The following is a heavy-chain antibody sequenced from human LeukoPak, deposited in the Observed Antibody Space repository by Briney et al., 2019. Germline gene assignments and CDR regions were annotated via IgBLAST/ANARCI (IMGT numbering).Heavy chain of an antibody. CDR3: AKALHNRVAFDI. CDR2: ISGSGGST. D-gene: IGHD1-14*01. J-gene: IGHJ3*02. V-gene: IGHV3-23*01. CDR1: GFTFSSYA. Sequence: PGGSLRLSCAASGFTFSSYAMSWVRQAPGKGLEWVSAISGSGGSTYYADSVKGRFTISRDNSKNTLYLQMNSLRAEGTAVYYCAKALHNRVAFDIWGQGTMVTVSS.